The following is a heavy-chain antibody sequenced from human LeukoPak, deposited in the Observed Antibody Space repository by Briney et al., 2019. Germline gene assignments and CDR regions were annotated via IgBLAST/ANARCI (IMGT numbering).Heavy chain of an antibody. D-gene: IGHD1-20*01. CDR3: ARENNWNGFPDFDY. Sequence: GGSLRLSCAASGFTFSSYAMHWVRKAPGKGLEGGAVISYEGSNKYYADSVKGRFTISRDNSKNTLYLQMNSLRAEDTAVYYCARENNWNGFPDFDYWGQGTLVTVSS. V-gene: IGHV3-30-3*01. CDR2: ISYEGSNK. J-gene: IGHJ4*02. CDR1: GFTFSSYA.